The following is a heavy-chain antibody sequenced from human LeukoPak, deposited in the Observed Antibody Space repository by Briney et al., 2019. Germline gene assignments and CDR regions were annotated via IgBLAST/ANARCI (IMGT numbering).Heavy chain of an antibody. CDR3: AREYYYDSSGYYPPHAFDI. D-gene: IGHD3-22*01. CDR2: IYYSGST. J-gene: IGHJ3*02. Sequence: SETLSLTCTVSGGSISTYYWSWIRQPPEKGLEWIGYIYYSGSTNYNPSLKSRVTISVDTSKKQFSLKLSSVTAADTAVYYCAREYYYDSSGYYPPHAFDIWGQGTMVTVSS. CDR1: GGSISTYY. V-gene: IGHV4-59*01.